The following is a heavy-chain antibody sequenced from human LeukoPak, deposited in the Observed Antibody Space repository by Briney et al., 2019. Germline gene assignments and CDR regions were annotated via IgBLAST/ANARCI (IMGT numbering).Heavy chain of an antibody. Sequence: ASVKVSCKASGYTFTSYGISWVRQAPGQGLEWMGWISAYNGNTNYAQKLQGRVTMTTDTSTSTAHMELRSLRSDDTAVYYCARMYDFWSGYYTIDLWGRGTLVTVSS. D-gene: IGHD3-3*01. CDR3: ARMYDFWSGYYTIDL. J-gene: IGHJ2*01. CDR1: GYTFTSYG. V-gene: IGHV1-18*01. CDR2: ISAYNGNT.